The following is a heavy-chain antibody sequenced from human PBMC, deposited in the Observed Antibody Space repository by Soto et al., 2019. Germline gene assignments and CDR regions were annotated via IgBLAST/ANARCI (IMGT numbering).Heavy chain of an antibody. CDR3: ARFLWSGSPNYYYYGMDV. CDR2: IIPIFGTA. V-gene: IGHV1-69*13. Sequence: SVKVSCKASGGTFSSYAISWVRQAPGQGLEWMGGIIPIFGTANYAQKFQGRVTITADESTSTAYMELSSLRSEDTAVYYCARFLWSGSPNYYYYGMDVWGKGTTVTVSS. D-gene: IGHD3-3*01. J-gene: IGHJ6*04. CDR1: GGTFSSYA.